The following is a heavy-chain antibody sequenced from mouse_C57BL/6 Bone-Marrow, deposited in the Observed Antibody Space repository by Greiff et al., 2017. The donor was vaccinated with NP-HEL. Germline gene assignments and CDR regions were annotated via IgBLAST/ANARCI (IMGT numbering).Heavy chain of an antibody. CDR2: ISSGGSYT. D-gene: IGHD2-10*01. Sequence: VQLKESGGDLVKPGGSLKLSCAASGFTFSSYGMSWVRQTPDKRLEWVATISSGGSYTYYPDSVKGRFTISRDNAKNTLYLQMSSLKSEDTAMYYCARLAYSPQFAYWGQGTLVTVSA. CDR1: GFTFSSYG. V-gene: IGHV5-6*01. CDR3: ARLAYSPQFAY. J-gene: IGHJ3*01.